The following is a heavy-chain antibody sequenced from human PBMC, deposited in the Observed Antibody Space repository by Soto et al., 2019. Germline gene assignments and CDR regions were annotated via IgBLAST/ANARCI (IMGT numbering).Heavy chain of an antibody. CDR1: GFTFSSYS. Sequence: GGSLRLSCAASGFTFSSYSMNWVRQAPGKGLEWVSSISSSSSYVYYADSVKGRFTISRDNAKNSLYLQMNSLRAEDTAVYYCARDLGYYYDSSGYARSDYWGQGTLVTVSS. D-gene: IGHD3-22*01. CDR2: ISSSSSYV. J-gene: IGHJ4*02. V-gene: IGHV3-21*01. CDR3: ARDLGYYYDSSGYARSDY.